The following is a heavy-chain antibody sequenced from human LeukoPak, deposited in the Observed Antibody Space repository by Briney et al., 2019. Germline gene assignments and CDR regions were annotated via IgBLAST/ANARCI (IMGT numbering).Heavy chain of an antibody. CDR1: GYTFASYY. J-gene: IGHJ4*02. CDR3: AREGRGVPGAIAAVKGFDY. V-gene: IGHV1-46*01. CDR2: INPSGGST. Sequence: ASVKVSCKASGYTFASYYMHWVRQAPGQGLEWMGIINPSGGSTSYAQKFQGRVTMTRDMSTSTVYMELSSLRSEDTAIYYCAREGRGVPGAIAAVKGFDYWGQGTLVTVSS. D-gene: IGHD6-13*01.